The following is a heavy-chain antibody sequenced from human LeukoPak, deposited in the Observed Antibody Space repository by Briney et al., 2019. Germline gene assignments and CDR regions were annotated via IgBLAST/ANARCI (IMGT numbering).Heavy chain of an antibody. CDR3: ARERPRDYYYMDV. V-gene: IGHV1-2*02. J-gene: IGHJ6*03. CDR2: INPNSGGT. CDR1: GYTFTGYY. Sequence: ASVKVSCKASGYTFTGYYMDWVRQAPGQGLEWMGWINPNSGGTKYAQTFQGRVTMTRDTSINTVYMELSRLRSDDTGVYYCARERPRDYYYMDVWGKGTTVTVSS.